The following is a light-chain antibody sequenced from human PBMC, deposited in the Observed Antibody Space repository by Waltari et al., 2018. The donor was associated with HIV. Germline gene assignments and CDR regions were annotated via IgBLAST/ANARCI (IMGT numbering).Light chain of an antibody. CDR3: QQYNNWPPYT. CDR2: GAS. V-gene: IGKV3-15*01. J-gene: IGKJ2*01. Sequence: EIVLTQSPATLSLSPGERATLSSRASQSVSSNLAWYQQNPGQAPRLLIYGASTRATGIPARFSGSGSGTEFTLTISSLQSEDFAVYYCQQYNNWPPYTFGQGTKLEIK. CDR1: QSVSSN.